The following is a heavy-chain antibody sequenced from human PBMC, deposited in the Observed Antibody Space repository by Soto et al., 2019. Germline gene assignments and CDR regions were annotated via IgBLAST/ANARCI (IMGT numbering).Heavy chain of an antibody. D-gene: IGHD3-22*01. CDR1: GYTFTGYY. J-gene: IGHJ4*02. V-gene: IGHV1-2*02. CDR2: INPNSGGT. CDR3: ARGYYYDSSGYISEGIGVGDY. Sequence: DSVKVSCKASGYTFTGYYMHWVRQAPGQGLEWMGWINPNSGGTNYAQKFQGRVTMTRDTSISTAYMELSRLRSDDTAVYYCARGYYYDSSGYISEGIGVGDYWGQGTLVTVSS.